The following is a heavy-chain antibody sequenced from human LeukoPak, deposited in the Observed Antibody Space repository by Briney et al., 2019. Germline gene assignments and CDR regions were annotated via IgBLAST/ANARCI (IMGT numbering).Heavy chain of an antibody. V-gene: IGHV3-7*01. CDR1: GFTFSSYW. Sequence: GGSLRLSCAASGFTFSSYWMSWVRQAPGKGLEWVANIKQDGSEKYYVDSVKGRFTISRDNAKNSLYLQMNSLRAEDTAVYYCARDTLPNRYCSGSSCYSDYWGQGTLVTVSS. J-gene: IGHJ4*02. CDR2: IKQDGSEK. CDR3: ARDTLPNRYCSGSSCYSDY. D-gene: IGHD2-15*01.